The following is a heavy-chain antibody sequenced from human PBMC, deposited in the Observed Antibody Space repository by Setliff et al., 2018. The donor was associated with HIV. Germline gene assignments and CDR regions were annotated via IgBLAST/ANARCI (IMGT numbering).Heavy chain of an antibody. D-gene: IGHD6-13*01. CDR1: GSFINSDY. CDR3: ARAGSAGRLRAIDS. V-gene: IGHV4-38-2*02. Sequence: SETLSLTCTVSGSFINSDYWGWIRQPPGKGLEWIGSIYHSATTYYNPSLWGRVTISIDTSKNQFSLKLSSVTAADTAVYYCARAGSAGRLRAIDSWAQGTLVTVSS. J-gene: IGHJ4*02. CDR2: IYHSATT.